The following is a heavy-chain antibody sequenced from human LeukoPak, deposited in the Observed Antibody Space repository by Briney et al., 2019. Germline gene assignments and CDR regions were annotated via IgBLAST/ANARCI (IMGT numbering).Heavy chain of an antibody. Sequence: ASVKVSCKASGYTFTGYYIHWVRQAPGQGLQWMGWINPNSGFAHYPQNFQGRLTMTRDTSISTVHMELSRLRSDDAAVYYCARGQQWLEAFDYWGLGTLVTVSS. J-gene: IGHJ4*02. CDR2: INPNSGFA. CDR3: ARGQQWLEAFDY. CDR1: GYTFTGYY. D-gene: IGHD6-19*01. V-gene: IGHV1-2*02.